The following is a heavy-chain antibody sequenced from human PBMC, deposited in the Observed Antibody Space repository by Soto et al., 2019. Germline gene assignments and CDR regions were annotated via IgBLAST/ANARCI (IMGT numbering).Heavy chain of an antibody. J-gene: IGHJ4*02. CDR3: ASVPIVGARYFDY. D-gene: IGHD1-26*01. V-gene: IGHV4-31*03. CDR2: IYYSGST. Sequence: SETLSLTCTVSGGSISSGGYYWSWIRQHPGKGLEWIGYIYYSGSTYYNPSLKSRVTISVDTSKNQFSLKLSSVTAADTTVYYCASVPIVGARYFDYWGQGTLVTVSS. CDR1: GGSISSGGYY.